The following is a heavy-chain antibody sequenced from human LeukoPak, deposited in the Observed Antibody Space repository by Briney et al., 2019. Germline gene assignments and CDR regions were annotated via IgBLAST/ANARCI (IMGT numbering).Heavy chain of an antibody. CDR1: GGSISSYY. J-gene: IGHJ5*02. D-gene: IGHD2-2*01. V-gene: IGHV4-4*07. Sequence: SETLSLTCTVSGGSISSYYWSWTRQPAGKGLEWIGRIYTSGSTNYNPSLKSRVTMSVDTSKNQFSLKLSSVTAAATAVYYCARVVPAAIQYNWFDPWGQGTLVTVSS. CDR3: ARVVPAAIQYNWFDP. CDR2: IYTSGST.